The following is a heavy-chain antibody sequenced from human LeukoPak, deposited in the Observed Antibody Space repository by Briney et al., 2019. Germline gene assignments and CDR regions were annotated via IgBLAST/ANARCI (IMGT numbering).Heavy chain of an antibody. J-gene: IGHJ3*02. D-gene: IGHD2-8*02. CDR2: IYSGGNT. Sequence: GGSLRLSCAASGFTFSSSYMGWVRQAPGKGLEWVSVIYSGGNTYYADSVKGRFTISRDKSKNQLNRQMNSLRAEDTVVDYCTSTGSGDSFDIWGQATIVTVSS. CDR1: GFTFSSSY. CDR3: TSTGSGDSFDI. V-gene: IGHV3-53*01.